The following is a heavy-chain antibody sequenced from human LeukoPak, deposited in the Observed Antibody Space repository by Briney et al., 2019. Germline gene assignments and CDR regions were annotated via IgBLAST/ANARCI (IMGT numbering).Heavy chain of an antibody. Sequence: GGSLRLSCAASGFTFSSYEMNWVRQAPGEGLEWVSYMSSRGSIIFYADSVKGRFTTSRDNAKNSLYLQMDSLRVEDTAVYYCARGAAGGMYNWFDPWGQGTLVTVSS. CDR2: MSSRGSII. CDR1: GFTFSSYE. J-gene: IGHJ5*02. CDR3: ARGAAGGMYNWFDP. V-gene: IGHV3-48*03. D-gene: IGHD6-13*01.